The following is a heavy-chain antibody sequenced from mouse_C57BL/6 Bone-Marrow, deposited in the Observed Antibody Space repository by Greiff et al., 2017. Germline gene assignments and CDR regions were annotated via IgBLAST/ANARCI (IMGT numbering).Heavy chain of an antibody. V-gene: IGHV1-85*01. J-gene: IGHJ1*03. Sequence: QVQLQQSGPELVKPGASVKLSCKASGYTFTSYDINWVKQRPGQGLEWIGWIYPRDGSTKYNEKFKGKATLTVDKSSSTAYMALHSLTAEDSAVYFCARLEFDGSSGDWCFDVWGTGTTVTVSS. D-gene: IGHD1-1*01. CDR2: IYPRDGST. CDR3: ARLEFDGSSGDWCFDV. CDR1: GYTFTSYD.